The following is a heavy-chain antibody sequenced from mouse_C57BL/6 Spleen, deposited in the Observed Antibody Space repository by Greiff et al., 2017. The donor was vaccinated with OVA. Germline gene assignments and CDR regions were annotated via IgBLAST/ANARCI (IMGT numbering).Heavy chain of an antibody. V-gene: IGHV1-69*01. CDR3: ARRGRRDYAMDY. CDR2: IDPSDSYT. CDR1: GYTFTSYW. Sequence: VQLQQPGAELVLPGASVKLSCKASGYTFTSYWMHWVKQRPGQGLEWIGEIDPSDSYTNYNQKFQGKSTLTVDKASSTAYMQLSSLTSEDAAVYYCARRGRRDYAMDYWGQGTSVTVSS. J-gene: IGHJ4*01.